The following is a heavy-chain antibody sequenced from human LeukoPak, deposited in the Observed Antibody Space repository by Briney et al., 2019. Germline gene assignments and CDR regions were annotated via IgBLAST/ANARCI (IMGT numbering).Heavy chain of an antibody. D-gene: IGHD3-22*01. V-gene: IGHV3-30*03. Sequence: GGSLRLSCAASGFTFSSYGMHWVRQGPGKGLEWVAVISYDGSNKYYADSVKGRFTISRDNAKNSLYLQMNSLRAEDTVVYYCARGSTYYDSSGQVPFDYWGQGTLVTVSS. CDR2: ISYDGSNK. CDR1: GFTFSSYG. CDR3: ARGSTYYDSSGQVPFDY. J-gene: IGHJ4*02.